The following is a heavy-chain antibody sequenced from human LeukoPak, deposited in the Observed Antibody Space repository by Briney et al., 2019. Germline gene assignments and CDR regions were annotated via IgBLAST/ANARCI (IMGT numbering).Heavy chain of an antibody. D-gene: IGHD3-22*01. CDR2: IYTSGST. Sequence: PSETLSLTCTVSGGSISSGSYYWSWIRQPAGKGLEWIGRIYTSGSTNYNPSLKSRVTISVDTSKNQFSLKLSSVTAADTAVYYCARRHYYDSSGYFRVYNWFDPWGQGTLVTVSS. CDR3: ARRHYYDSSGYFRVYNWFDP. J-gene: IGHJ5*02. CDR1: GGSISSGSYY. V-gene: IGHV4-61*02.